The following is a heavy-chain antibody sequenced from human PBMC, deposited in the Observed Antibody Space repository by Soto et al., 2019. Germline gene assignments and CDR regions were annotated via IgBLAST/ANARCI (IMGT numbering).Heavy chain of an antibody. CDR1: GGSVNSAAYY. J-gene: IGHJ4*02. V-gene: IGHV4-61*08. CDR2: IYYSGSI. Sequence: QVQLQESGPGLVKPSETLSLTCTVSGGSVNSAAYYWTWIRQPPGKGLEWIGNIYYSGSINSNPSLNGPVTISIDTSKNQFSLRLGSVTAADTAVYYCARADFWSGYFGYWGQGTLVTVSS. CDR3: ARADFWSGYFGY. D-gene: IGHD3-3*01.